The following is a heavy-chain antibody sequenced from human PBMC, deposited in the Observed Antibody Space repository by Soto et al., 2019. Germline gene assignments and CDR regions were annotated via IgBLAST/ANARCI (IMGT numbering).Heavy chain of an antibody. J-gene: IGHJ4*01. CDR1: GFTFSSYS. D-gene: IGHD6-19*01. CDR3: AREEHSSDWGKFDC. CDR2: ISSSGSTL. Sequence: EVHLVDSGGGLVQPGESLRLSCAASGFTFSSYSMNWVRQAPGKGPEWLSYISSSGSTLYYADSVGGRFTTSRDKANNALDLQMNSLRDEDRAVYYGAREEHSSDWGKFDCWGQGTLVTVSS. V-gene: IGHV3-48*02.